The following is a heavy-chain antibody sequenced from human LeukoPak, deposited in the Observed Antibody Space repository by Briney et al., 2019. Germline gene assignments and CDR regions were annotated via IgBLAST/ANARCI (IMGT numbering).Heavy chain of an antibody. CDR1: GGSISSGGYY. Sequence: PSETLSLTCTVSGGSISSGGYYWSWIPQHPGKGLEWIGYIYYSGSTYYNPSLKSRVAISVDTSKNQFSLKLSSVTAADTAVYYCARDYHYGSGHNWFDPWGQGTLVAVCS. CDR3: ARDYHYGSGHNWFDP. D-gene: IGHD3-10*01. J-gene: IGHJ5*02. CDR2: IYYSGST. V-gene: IGHV4-31*03.